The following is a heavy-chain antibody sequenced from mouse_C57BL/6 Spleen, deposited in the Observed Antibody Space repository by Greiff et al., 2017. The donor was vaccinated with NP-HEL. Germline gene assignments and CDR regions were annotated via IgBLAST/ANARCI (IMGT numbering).Heavy chain of an antibody. J-gene: IGHJ4*01. V-gene: IGHV1-26*01. CDR1: GYTFTDYY. D-gene: IGHD2-2*01. CDR2: INPNNGGT. CDR3: ARSYYGYDDYAMDY. Sequence: EVQLQQSGPELVKPGASVKISCKASGYTFTDYYMNWVKQSHGKSLEWIGDINPNNGGTSYNQKFKGKATLTVDKSSSTAYMELRSLTSEDSAVYYCARSYYGYDDYAMDYWGQGTSVTVSS.